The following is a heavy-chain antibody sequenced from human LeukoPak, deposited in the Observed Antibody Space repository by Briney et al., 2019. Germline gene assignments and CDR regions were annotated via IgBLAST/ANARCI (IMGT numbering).Heavy chain of an antibody. V-gene: IGHV3-21*01. CDR2: IGTTGSYI. CDR3: ARVAHFDRGMDV. D-gene: IGHD3-9*01. CDR1: GFTFSSYG. Sequence: GGSLRLSCAVSGFTFSSYGMHWVRQAPGKGLEWVSSIGTTGSYIFYADSVKGRFTISRDNAKNTLYLQMNSLRAEDTAVYFCARVAHFDRGMDVWGQGTTVTVSS. J-gene: IGHJ6*02.